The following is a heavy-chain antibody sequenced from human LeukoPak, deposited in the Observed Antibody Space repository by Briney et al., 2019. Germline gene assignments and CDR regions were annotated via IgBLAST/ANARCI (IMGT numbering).Heavy chain of an antibody. J-gene: IGHJ4*02. CDR1: GESLSDYY. D-gene: IGHD2-8*01. V-gene: IGHV4-34*01. CDR2: IIHSGRT. Sequence: SETLSLTCAVYGESLSDYYWTWIRQSPGKGLEWIGEIIHSGRTNYNPSLKSRVTLPADTSKNQFSLNLSSVTAADTAVYYCARGVLVMVYAAFDNWGQGTLVTVSS. CDR3: ARGVLVMVYAAFDN.